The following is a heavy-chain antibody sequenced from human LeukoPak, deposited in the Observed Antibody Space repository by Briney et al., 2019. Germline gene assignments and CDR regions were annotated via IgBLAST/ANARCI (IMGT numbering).Heavy chain of an antibody. Sequence: PSGTLSLTCAVSGGSISSSNWWCWVRPPPGKVLEWIGEIYHSGSTNYNPSLKSRVTISVDKSKNQFSLRLSSVTAADTAVYYCAAEGSVVAATAGYYGMDVWGKGTTVTVSS. CDR1: GGSISSSNW. J-gene: IGHJ6*04. D-gene: IGHD2-15*01. CDR2: IYHSGST. CDR3: AAEGSVVAATAGYYGMDV. V-gene: IGHV4-4*02.